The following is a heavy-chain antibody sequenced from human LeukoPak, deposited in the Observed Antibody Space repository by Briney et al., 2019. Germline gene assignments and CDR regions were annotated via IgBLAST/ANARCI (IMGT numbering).Heavy chain of an antibody. Sequence: PSETLSLTCTVSGGSISSGGYYWSWLRQHPGKGLEWIGYIYYSGSTYYNPSLKSRVTISVDTSKNQFSLKLSSVTAADTAVYYCARDCPQQLPRYWGQGTLVTVSS. CDR1: GGSISSGGYY. J-gene: IGHJ4*02. V-gene: IGHV4-31*03. CDR3: ARDCPQQLPRY. CDR2: IYYSGST. D-gene: IGHD6-13*01.